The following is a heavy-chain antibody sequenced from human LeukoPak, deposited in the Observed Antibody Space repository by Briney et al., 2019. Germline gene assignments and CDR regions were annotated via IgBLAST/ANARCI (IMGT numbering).Heavy chain of an antibody. J-gene: IGHJ4*02. CDR2: IVSSSSYI. V-gene: IGHV3-21*01. D-gene: IGHD3-3*02. CDR1: GFTFSSYS. CDR3: ARAVISIFDN. Sequence: GGSLRLSCAASGFTFSSYSMNWVRQAPGKGLEWASSIVSSSSYIFYADSVKGRFTISRDNAKNSLFLQMNSLGVEDTAVYYCARAVISIFDNWGQGTLVTVSS.